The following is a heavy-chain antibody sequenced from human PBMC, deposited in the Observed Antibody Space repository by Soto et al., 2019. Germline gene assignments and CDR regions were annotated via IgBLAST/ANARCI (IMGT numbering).Heavy chain of an antibody. V-gene: IGHV4-34*01. CDR3: ARHPSDFWFDP. CDR1: GESFSGHI. Sequence: PSETLALTCAVYGESFSGHIWTWLRQTPGKGLQWIGQINHSGSASYNPSLKSRVTISVDTSKNQLSLKLSSVTAADTAVYYCARHPSDFWFDPWGQGTLVTVSS. CDR2: INHSGSA. J-gene: IGHJ5*02. D-gene: IGHD2-21*02.